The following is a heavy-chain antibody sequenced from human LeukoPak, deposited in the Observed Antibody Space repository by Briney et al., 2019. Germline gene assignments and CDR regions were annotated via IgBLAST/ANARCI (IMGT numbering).Heavy chain of an antibody. V-gene: IGHV3-21*06. CDR2: ISSSRSYI. J-gene: IGHJ4*02. CDR3: AREQLWSFDY. CDR1: GFTFSSYT. D-gene: IGHD5-18*01. Sequence: GGSLRLSCAASGFTFSSYTMNWVRQTPGKGLEWVSSISSSRSYIYYADSVRGRFTISRDNAKNSLYLQMNSLRAEDTAVYYCAREQLWSFDYWGQGTLVTVSS.